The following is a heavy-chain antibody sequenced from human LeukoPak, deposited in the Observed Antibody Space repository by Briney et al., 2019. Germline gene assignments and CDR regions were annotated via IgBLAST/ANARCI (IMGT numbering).Heavy chain of an antibody. D-gene: IGHD6-19*01. Sequence: PSETLSLTCTVFGGSISSYYWSWIRQPPGKGLEWIGYIYYSGSTNYNPSLKSRVTTSVDTSKNQFSLKLSSVTAADTAVYYCARDVGGWYDYWGQGTLVTVSS. J-gene: IGHJ4*02. V-gene: IGHV4-59*01. CDR2: IYYSGST. CDR1: GGSISSYY. CDR3: ARDVGGWYDY.